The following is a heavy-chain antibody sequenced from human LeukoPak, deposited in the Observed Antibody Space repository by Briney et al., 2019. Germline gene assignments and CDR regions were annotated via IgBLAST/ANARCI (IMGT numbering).Heavy chain of an antibody. CDR2: IYSGGST. Sequence: GGSLRLSCAASGFTVSSNYMGWVRQAPGKGLEWVSVIYSGGSTYYADSVKGRFTISRDNSKNTLYLQMNSLRAEDTAVYYCARDVAATGWFDPWGQGTLVTVSS. J-gene: IGHJ5*02. CDR1: GFTVSSNY. V-gene: IGHV3-53*01. CDR3: ARDVAATGWFDP. D-gene: IGHD6-13*01.